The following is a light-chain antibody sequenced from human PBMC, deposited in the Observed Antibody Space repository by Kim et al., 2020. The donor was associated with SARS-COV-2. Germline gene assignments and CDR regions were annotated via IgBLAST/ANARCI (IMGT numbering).Light chain of an antibody. V-gene: IGKV3-20*01. J-gene: IGKJ5*01. CDR1: QGVSS. CDR3: QQHGSSPIT. CDR2: GAS. Sequence: CLSPGERATLPCRASQGVSSIAWYQQKPGQAPSLLIYGASTRATGIPDRFSGSGSGTDFTLTISSLEPEDFAVYFCQQHGSSPITFGQGTRLEIK.